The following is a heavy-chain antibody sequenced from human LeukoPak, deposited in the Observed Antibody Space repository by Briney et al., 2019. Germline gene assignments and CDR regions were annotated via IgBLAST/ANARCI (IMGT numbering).Heavy chain of an antibody. D-gene: IGHD2/OR15-2a*01. J-gene: IGHJ6*02. CDR2: ISANGGRT. V-gene: IGHV3-43*02. CDR1: GFTLDAYE. Sequence: GGSLRLSCVASGFTLDAYEMHWVRQARGKGPKWVSLISANGGRTSYADSVKGRITISRDNSKNSLYLQMTSLRAEDSALYYCTTWAFYHGLDVWGQRTTVTVSS. CDR3: TTWAFYHGLDV.